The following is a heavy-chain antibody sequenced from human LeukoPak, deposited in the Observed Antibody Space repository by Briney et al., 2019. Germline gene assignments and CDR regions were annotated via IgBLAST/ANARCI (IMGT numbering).Heavy chain of an antibody. D-gene: IGHD6-6*01. CDR1: GGSISSSSYY. Sequence: SETLSLTCTVSGGSISSSSYYWGWIRQPPGKGLEWIGSIYYSGSTYYNPSLKSRVTISVDTSKNQFSLKLSSVTAADTAVYYCARPSSRNWFDPWGQGTLVTVSS. CDR3: ARPSSRNWFDP. J-gene: IGHJ5*02. CDR2: IYYSGST. V-gene: IGHV4-39*01.